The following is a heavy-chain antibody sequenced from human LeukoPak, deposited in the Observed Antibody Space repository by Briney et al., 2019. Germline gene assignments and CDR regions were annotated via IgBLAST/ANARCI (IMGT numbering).Heavy chain of an antibody. CDR1: GGSFSGYY. J-gene: IGHJ4*02. D-gene: IGHD6-13*01. Sequence: SSETLSLTCAVFGGSFSGYYWSWIRQPPGKGLEWIGEINHSGSTNYNPSLKSRVTISVDTSKNQFSLKLSSVTAADTAVYYCARSIGSWIFDYWGQRTRLTVSS. CDR2: INHSGST. V-gene: IGHV4-34*01. CDR3: ARSIGSWIFDY.